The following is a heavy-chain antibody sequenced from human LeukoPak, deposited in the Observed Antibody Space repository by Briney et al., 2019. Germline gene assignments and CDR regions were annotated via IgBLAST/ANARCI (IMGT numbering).Heavy chain of an antibody. CDR1: GFTFSSYA. J-gene: IGHJ6*02. CDR3: AKALSTSLAYYYYYGMDV. Sequence: PGGSLRLSCAASGFTFSSYAMSWVRQAPGKGLEWVSAISGSGGSTYYADSVKGRFTISRDNSKNTLYLQMNSLRAEDTAVYYCAKALSTSLAYYYYYGMDVWGQGTTVTVSS. D-gene: IGHD2-2*01. V-gene: IGHV3-23*01. CDR2: ISGSGGST.